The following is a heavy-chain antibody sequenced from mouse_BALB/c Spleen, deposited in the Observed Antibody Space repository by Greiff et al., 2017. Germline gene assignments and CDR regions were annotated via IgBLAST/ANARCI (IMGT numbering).Heavy chain of an antibody. CDR1: GFTFSDYY. CDR2: ISDGGSYT. D-gene: IGHD2-2*01. V-gene: IGHV5-4*02. CDR3: ARGYYGCDVGWCFDV. J-gene: IGHJ1*01. Sequence: EVHLVESGGGLVKPGGSLKLSCAASGFTFSDYYMYWVRQTPEKRLEWVATISDGGSYTYYPDSVKGRFTISRDNTKNNLYMQMSSLKSEDTAMYYCARGYYGCDVGWCFDVWGAGTTVTVSS.